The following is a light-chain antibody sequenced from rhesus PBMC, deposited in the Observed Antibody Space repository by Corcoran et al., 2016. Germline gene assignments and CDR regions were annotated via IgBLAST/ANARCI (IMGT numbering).Light chain of an antibody. CDR2: KAS. Sequence: DIKMTQSPSSLSAAVGDTVTITCRASQGISSDLAWYQQKPGKAPKLLIYKASTLQSGVPSRFSCSGSGTDFTLTISSLRPEYFATYYCRQYDNAPFTFGPRTKLDIK. J-gene: IGKJ3*01. CDR3: RQYDNAPFT. V-gene: IGKV1-25*01. CDR1: QGISSD.